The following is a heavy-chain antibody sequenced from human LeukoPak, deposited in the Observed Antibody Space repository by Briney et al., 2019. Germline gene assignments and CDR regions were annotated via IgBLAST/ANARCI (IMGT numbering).Heavy chain of an antibody. D-gene: IGHD5-12*01. CDR3: ASATISPVGGMDV. V-gene: IGHV3-7*05. J-gene: IGHJ6*02. Sequence: PGESLRLSCAASGFTFSSYWMSWVRQAPGKGLEWVANIKQDGSEKYYVDSVKGRFTISRDSAKNSLYLQVNSLRAEDTAVYYCASATISPVGGMDVWGQGTTVTVSS. CDR2: IKQDGSEK. CDR1: GFTFSSYW.